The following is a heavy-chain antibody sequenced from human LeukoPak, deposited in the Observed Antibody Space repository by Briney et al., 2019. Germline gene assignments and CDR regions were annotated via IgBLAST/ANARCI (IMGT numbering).Heavy chain of an antibody. J-gene: IGHJ2*01. CDR3: AKDKLTFSVYWYFDL. CDR2: ISYDGSNK. V-gene: IGHV3-30*18. Sequence: GGSLRLSCAASGFTFNTYCMHWVRQAPGKGLEWVAVISYDGSNKYYADSVKGRLTISRDNSKNTLYLQMNSLRAEDTAVYYCAKDKLTFSVYWYFDLWGRGTLVTVSS. D-gene: IGHD3-16*01. CDR1: GFTFNTYC.